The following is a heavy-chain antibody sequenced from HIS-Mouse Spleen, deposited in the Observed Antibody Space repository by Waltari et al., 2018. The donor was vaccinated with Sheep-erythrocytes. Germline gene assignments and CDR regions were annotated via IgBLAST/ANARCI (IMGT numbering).Heavy chain of an antibody. Sequence: QVQLQQWGAGMLKPSETLSLTCAVYGWPVRGYYWSWIRQPPGKGLEWIGEITHSGSTNYNPSLKSRVTISVDTSKNQFSLKLSSVTAADTAVYYCALSVDLAGAFDIWGQGTMVTVSS. J-gene: IGHJ3*02. CDR2: ITHSGST. V-gene: IGHV4-34*01. CDR1: GWPVRGYY. CDR3: ALSVDLAGAFDI. D-gene: IGHD6-19*01.